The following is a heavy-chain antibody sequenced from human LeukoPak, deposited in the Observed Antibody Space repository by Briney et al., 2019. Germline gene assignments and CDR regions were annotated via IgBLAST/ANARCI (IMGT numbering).Heavy chain of an antibody. CDR3: AREDEAVAPSC. Sequence: ASVKVSCKTSGYTFTSYAMHWVRQAPGQRLEWMGWINAGNGNTKYSQKFQGRVTITRDTSASTAYMELSSLRSEDTAVYYCAREDEAVAPSCWGQGTLVTVSS. V-gene: IGHV1-3*01. D-gene: IGHD6-19*01. CDR1: GYTFTSYA. J-gene: IGHJ4*02. CDR2: INAGNGNT.